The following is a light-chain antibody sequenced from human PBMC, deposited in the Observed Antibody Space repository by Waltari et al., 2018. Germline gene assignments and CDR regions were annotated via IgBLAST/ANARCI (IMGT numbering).Light chain of an antibody. V-gene: IGLV2-11*02. CDR3: CSYADGPSWV. CDR1: SSDVGGYNF. CDR2: EVS. J-gene: IGLJ3*02. Sequence: QSALTQPRSVSGSPGQSVPISCTGTSSDVGGYNFVSWYQQKPGKAPNFIIYEVSRRPSGAPDRFSGSKSGNTASLTISGLQAEDEADYYCCSYADGPSWVFGGGTMLTVL.